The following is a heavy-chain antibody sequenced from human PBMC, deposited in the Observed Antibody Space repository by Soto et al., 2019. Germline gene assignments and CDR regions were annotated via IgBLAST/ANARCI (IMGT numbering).Heavy chain of an antibody. CDR3: ARTGYSYGLGY. CDR1: GLTLTSYC. Sequence: GAPRKGSRKASGLTLTSYCINWVRQAPGQGLEWMGWISAYNGNTNYAQKLQGRVTMTTDTSTSTAYMELRSLRSDDTAVYYCARTGYSYGLGYWGQGTLVTVSS. J-gene: IGHJ4*02. D-gene: IGHD5-18*01. CDR2: ISAYNGNT. V-gene: IGHV1-18*01.